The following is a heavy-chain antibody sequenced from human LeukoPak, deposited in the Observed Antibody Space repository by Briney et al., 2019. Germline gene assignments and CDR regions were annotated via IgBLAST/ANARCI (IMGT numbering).Heavy chain of an antibody. D-gene: IGHD4-11*01. CDR3: ARKNSLDV. Sequence: PGGSLRLSCAASGFTFGDYWMSWVRQAPGKGLEWVANIKRDGSEKYYVDSVKGRFTISRDNAKNSLYLQMNSLRAEDTAVYYCARKNSLDVWGQGTTVTVSS. J-gene: IGHJ6*02. CDR1: GFTFGDYW. V-gene: IGHV3-7*01. CDR2: IKRDGSEK.